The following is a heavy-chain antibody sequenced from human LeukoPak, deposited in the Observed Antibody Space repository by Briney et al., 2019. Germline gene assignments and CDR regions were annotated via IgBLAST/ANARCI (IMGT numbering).Heavy chain of an antibody. J-gene: IGHJ6*02. CDR2: IYSGGST. Sequence: GGSLRLSCAASGFTVSSNYMSWVRQAPGKGLEWVSVIYSGGSTYYADSVKGRFTISRDNSKNTLYLQMNSLRAEDTAVYYCARDKVQYYGSGSLTRSYYYYGMDVWGQGTTVTVSS. CDR3: ARDKVQYYGSGSLTRSYYYYGMDV. V-gene: IGHV3-53*01. CDR1: GFTVSSNY. D-gene: IGHD3-10*01.